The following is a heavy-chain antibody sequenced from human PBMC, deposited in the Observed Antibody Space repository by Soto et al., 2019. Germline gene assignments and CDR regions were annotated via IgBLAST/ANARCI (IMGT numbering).Heavy chain of an antibody. CDR3: ARAWPVYYDILTGLLPPYSYYGMDV. J-gene: IGHJ6*02. V-gene: IGHV4-61*01. Sequence: PSETLSLTCTVSGGSVSSGSYYWSWIRQPPGKGLEWIGYIYYSGSTNYNPSLKSRVTISVDTSKNQFSLKLSSVTAADTAVYYCARAWPVYYDILTGLLPPYSYYGMDVWGQGTTVTVSS. CDR2: IYYSGST. CDR1: GGSVSSGSYY. D-gene: IGHD3-9*01.